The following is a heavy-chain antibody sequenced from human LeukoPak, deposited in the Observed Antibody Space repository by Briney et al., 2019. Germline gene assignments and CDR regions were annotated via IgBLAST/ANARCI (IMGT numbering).Heavy chain of an antibody. J-gene: IGHJ6*03. CDR3: ARLMVPGAPRYYYYYMDV. CDR1: GGSIGSGSYY. D-gene: IGHD2-2*01. Sequence: SETLSLTCTVSGGSIGSGSYYWSWIRQPPGKGLEWIEEINHSGSTNYNPSLKSRVTISVDTSKNQFSLKLSSVTAADTAVYYCARLMVPGAPRYYYYYMDVWGKGTTVTVSS. CDR2: INHSGST. V-gene: IGHV4-39*07.